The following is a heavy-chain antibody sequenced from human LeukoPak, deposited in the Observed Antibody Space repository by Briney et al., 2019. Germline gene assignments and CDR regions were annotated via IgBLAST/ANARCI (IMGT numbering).Heavy chain of an antibody. CDR1: GFTFSSYS. V-gene: IGHV3-21*01. J-gene: IGHJ6*03. CDR2: ISSSSSYI. CDR3: ARAVPWSGYYTGDYYYYMDV. Sequence: GGSLRLSCAASGFTFSSYSMNWVRQAPGKGLEWVSSISSSSSYIYYADSVKGRFTISRDNAKNSLYLQMNSLRAEDTAVYYCARAVPWSGYYTGDYYYYMDVWGKGTTVTVSS. D-gene: IGHD3-3*01.